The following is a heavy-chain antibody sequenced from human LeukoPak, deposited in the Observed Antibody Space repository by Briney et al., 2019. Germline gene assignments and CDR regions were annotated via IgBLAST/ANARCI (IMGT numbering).Heavy chain of an antibody. V-gene: IGHV1-69*06. J-gene: IGHJ4*02. D-gene: IGHD6-19*01. CDR2: IIPIFGSP. CDR1: GGTFSNLA. Sequence: SVKVSCKASGGTFSNLAINWVRQAPGQGLEWMGRIIPIFGSPNYAKKFQGRVTITADTSTSRAYMELSSLRSEDTAVYYCAREGGLIAVAGTGQFDYWGQGTLVTVSS. CDR3: AREGGLIAVAGTGQFDY.